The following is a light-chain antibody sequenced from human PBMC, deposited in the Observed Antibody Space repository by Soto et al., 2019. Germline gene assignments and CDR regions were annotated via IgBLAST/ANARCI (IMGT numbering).Light chain of an antibody. CDR3: QHWNDYSWT. Sequence: DIHMTQSPSTLSASVGDRVPITCRASQSISIWLAWYQQKPGKAPNLMIYKTSSLETGVPSRFSGSGSGTEFTLTISSLQPDDFATYYCQHWNDYSWTFGQGTKVEVK. J-gene: IGKJ1*01. CDR2: KTS. CDR1: QSISIW. V-gene: IGKV1-5*03.